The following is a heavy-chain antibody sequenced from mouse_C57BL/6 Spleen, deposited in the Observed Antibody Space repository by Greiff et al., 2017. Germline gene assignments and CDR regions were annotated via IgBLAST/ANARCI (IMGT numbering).Heavy chain of an antibody. CDR3: AREGKDTTVVEYYFDY. J-gene: IGHJ2*01. CDR1: GYTFTSYW. CDR2: IDPSDSET. V-gene: IGHV1-52*01. Sequence: QVHVKQPGAELVRPGSSVELSCKASGYTFTSYWMHWVKQRPIQGLEWIGNIDPSDSETHYNQKFKDKATLTVDKSSSTAYMQLSSLTSEDSAVYYCAREGKDTTVVEYYFDYWGQGTTLTVSS. D-gene: IGHD1-1*01.